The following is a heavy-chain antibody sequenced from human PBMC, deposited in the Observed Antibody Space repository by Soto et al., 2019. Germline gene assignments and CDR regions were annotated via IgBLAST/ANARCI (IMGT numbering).Heavy chain of an antibody. CDR2: INHSGST. J-gene: IGHJ6*02. Sequence: SETLSLTCSVSDDSINSDKYYWGWIRQPPGKGLEWIGEINHSGSTNYNPSLKSRVTISVDTSKNQFSLKLSSVTAADTAVYYCARGNYGMDVWGQGTTVTVSS. V-gene: IGHV4-39*07. CDR3: ARGNYGMDV. CDR1: DDSINSDKYY.